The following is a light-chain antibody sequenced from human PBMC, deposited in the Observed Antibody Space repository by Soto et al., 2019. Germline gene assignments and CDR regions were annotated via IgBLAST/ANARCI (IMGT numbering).Light chain of an antibody. Sequence: QSVLAQPRSVSGSPGQSVTISCSGTSSDVGGYNSVSWHQQHPGKAPKLIIYDVTKRPSGVPDRFSGSKSGNTASLTISGLQAEDEADYYCCSYVGGYSLPYVFRTGTKVTVL. CDR3: CSYVGGYSLPYV. CDR2: DVT. CDR1: SSDVGGYNS. V-gene: IGLV2-11*01. J-gene: IGLJ1*01.